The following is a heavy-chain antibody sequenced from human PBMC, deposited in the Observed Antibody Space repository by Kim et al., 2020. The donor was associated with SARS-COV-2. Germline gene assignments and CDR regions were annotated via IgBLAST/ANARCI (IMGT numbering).Heavy chain of an antibody. Sequence: GGSLRLSCAASGFTFSSYAMSWVRQAPGKGLEWVSAISGSGGSTYYADSVKGRFTISRDNSKNTLYLQMNSLRAEDTAVYYCAKDPYYYDSSGYYYPPEPFDYWGQGTLVTVSS. CDR2: ISGSGGST. J-gene: IGHJ4*02. D-gene: IGHD3-22*01. V-gene: IGHV3-23*01. CDR1: GFTFSSYA. CDR3: AKDPYYYDSSGYYYPPEPFDY.